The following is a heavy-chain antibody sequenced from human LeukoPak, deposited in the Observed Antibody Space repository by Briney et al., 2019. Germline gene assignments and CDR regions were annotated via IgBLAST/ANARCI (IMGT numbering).Heavy chain of an antibody. CDR2: ISAYNGNT. CDR3: AAVRPSSSGWMINPTFDY. V-gene: IGHV1-18*01. D-gene: IGHD6-19*01. J-gene: IGHJ4*02. Sequence: AASVKVSCKASGYTFTSYGISWVRQAPGQGLEWMGWISAYNGNTNYAQKLQGRVTMTTDTSTSTAYMELRSLRSDDTAVYYCAAVRPSSSGWMINPTFDYWGQGTLVTVSS. CDR1: GYTFTSYG.